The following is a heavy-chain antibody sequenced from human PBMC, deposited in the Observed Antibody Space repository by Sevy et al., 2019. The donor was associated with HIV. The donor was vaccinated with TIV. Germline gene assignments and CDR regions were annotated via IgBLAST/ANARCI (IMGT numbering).Heavy chain of an antibody. CDR1: GYTFTSYR. Sequence: ASVKVSCKISGYTFTSYRITWVRQAPGQGLECMGWISPHNGDTNYAQKLQGRVSMITDTSTSTAYMELRNLRSDDTAVYYCARAFCSGGRCYSLAYWGQGTLVTVCS. CDR2: ISPHNGDT. CDR3: ARAFCSGGRCYSLAY. V-gene: IGHV1-18*01. J-gene: IGHJ4*01. D-gene: IGHD2-15*01.